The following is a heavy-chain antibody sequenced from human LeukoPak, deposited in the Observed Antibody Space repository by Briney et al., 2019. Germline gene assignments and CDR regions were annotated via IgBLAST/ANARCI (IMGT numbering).Heavy chain of an antibody. D-gene: IGHD2-2*02. J-gene: IGHJ4*02. CDR1: GGSISSGDYY. V-gene: IGHV4-30-4*08. CDR2: IYHSGST. CDR3: ARTAIRERKYCSSTSCYTGRYYFDY. Sequence: PSETLSLTCTVSGGSISSGDYYWSWIRQPTGKGLEWIGYIYHSGSTYYNPSLKSRVTISVDTSKNQFSLKLSSVTAADAAVYYCARTAIRERKYCSSTSCYTGRYYFDYWGQGTLVTVSS.